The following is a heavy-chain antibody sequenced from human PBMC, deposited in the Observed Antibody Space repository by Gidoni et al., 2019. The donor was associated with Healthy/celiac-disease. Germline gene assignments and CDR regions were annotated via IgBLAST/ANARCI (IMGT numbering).Heavy chain of an antibody. J-gene: IGHJ4*02. D-gene: IGHD1-7*01. CDR2: IYYSGST. CDR3: ARVPIEAGTTWFDY. V-gene: IGHV4-31*03. Sequence: QVQLQESGPGLVKPSQTLSLPCPVSGCSISSGGYYWSWIRQHPGKGLEWIGYIYYSGSTYYNPSLKSRVTISVDTSKNQFSLKLSSVTAADTAVYYCARVPIEAGTTWFDYWGQGTLVTVSS. CDR1: GCSISSGGYY.